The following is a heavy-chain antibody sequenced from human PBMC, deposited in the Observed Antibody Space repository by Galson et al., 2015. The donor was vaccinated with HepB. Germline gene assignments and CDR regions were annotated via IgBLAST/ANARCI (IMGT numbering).Heavy chain of an antibody. CDR1: GYTFTSYA. D-gene: IGHD2-2*01. V-gene: IGHV1-3*01. J-gene: IGHJ6*02. CDR2: INAGNGNT. Sequence: SVKVSCKASGYTFTSYAMHWVRQAPGQRLEWMGWINAGNGNTKYSQKFQGRVTITRDTSASTAYMELSSLRSEDTAVYYCARAGYQLLDYYGMDVWGQGTTVTVSS. CDR3: ARAGYQLLDYYGMDV.